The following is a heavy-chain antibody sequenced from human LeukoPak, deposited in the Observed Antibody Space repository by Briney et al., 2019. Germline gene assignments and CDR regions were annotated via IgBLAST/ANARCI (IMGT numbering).Heavy chain of an antibody. CDR1: GFTFSSYT. V-gene: IGHV3-48*01. CDR3: AGDFWSSNWFDP. D-gene: IGHD3-3*01. Sequence: GGSLRLSCAASGFTFSSYTMNWVRQAPGKGLEWVSHISSSGSIIYYADSVEGRFTISRDNAKNSLYLQMNSLRAEDTAVYYCAGDFWSSNWFDPWGQGTLVTVSS. CDR2: ISSSGSII. J-gene: IGHJ5*02.